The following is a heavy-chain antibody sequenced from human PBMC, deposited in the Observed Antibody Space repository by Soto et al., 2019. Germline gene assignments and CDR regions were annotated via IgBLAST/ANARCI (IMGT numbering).Heavy chain of an antibody. CDR1: GGSISSYY. CDR3: ARGRGGWFINQLLNAFDI. J-gene: IGHJ3*02. V-gene: IGHV4-59*01. CDR2: IYYSGST. Sequence: QVQLQESGPGLVKPSETLSLTCTVSGGSISSYYWSWIRQPPGKGLEWIGYIYYSGSTNYNPSLKSGVAISVDTSENQFSLKLSSVTAADTAVYYCARGRGGWFINQLLNAFDIWGQGTMVTVSS. D-gene: IGHD2-2*01.